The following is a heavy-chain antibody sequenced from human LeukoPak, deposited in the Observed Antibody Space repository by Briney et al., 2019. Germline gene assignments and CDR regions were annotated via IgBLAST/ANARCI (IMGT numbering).Heavy chain of an antibody. CDR2: ISAYNGNT. D-gene: IGHD1-26*01. Sequence: GASVKVSCKASGYTFTSYGISWVRQAPGQGLEWMGWISAYNGNTNYAQKLQGRVTMTTDTSTSTAYMELRSLRSDDTAVYYCARAPPYSGSYYSTEYFQHWGQGTLVTVSS. CDR1: GYTFTSYG. J-gene: IGHJ1*01. CDR3: ARAPPYSGSYYSTEYFQH. V-gene: IGHV1-18*01.